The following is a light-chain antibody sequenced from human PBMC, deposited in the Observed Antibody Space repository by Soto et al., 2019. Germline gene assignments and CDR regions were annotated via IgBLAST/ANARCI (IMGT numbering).Light chain of an antibody. CDR2: GAY. Sequence: IVFAPSSGTPSLSSGERATLSLRASQSISSSYLAWYQQRPGQAPRLLIYGAYSRATGIPDRFSGSGSGTEFTLTISRLEPEDFAVYYCQQYGSSSWTFGQGTKVDIK. CDR3: QQYGSSSWT. J-gene: IGKJ1*01. V-gene: IGKV3-20*01. CDR1: QSISSSY.